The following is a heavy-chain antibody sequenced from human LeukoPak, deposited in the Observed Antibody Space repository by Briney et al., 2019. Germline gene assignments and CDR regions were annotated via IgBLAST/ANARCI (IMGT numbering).Heavy chain of an antibody. D-gene: IGHD5-12*01. V-gene: IGHV4-59*01. J-gene: IGHJ2*01. CDR3: ASSLWMGYFDL. Sequence: SETLSLTCTVSGGSISSYYWSWIRQPPGKGLEWIGHINYSGSTNYNPSLRSRVTISVDTSKNQFSLKLSSVTAADTAVYYCASSLWMGYFDLWGRGTPVTVSS. CDR1: GGSISSYY. CDR2: INYSGST.